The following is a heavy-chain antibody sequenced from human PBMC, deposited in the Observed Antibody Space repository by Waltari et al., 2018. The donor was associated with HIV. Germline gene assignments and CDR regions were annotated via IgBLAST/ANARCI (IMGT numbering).Heavy chain of an antibody. CDR3: ARGAGSV. CDR2: IKEDGGER. CDR1: GFSFASFW. Sequence: LEESGGGAVQPGESLRLSCEASGFSFASFWMSWVRQVSGKGLEWVADIKEDGGERNVVDSVKGRFTVSRDNAKNLLILKMDNLKMEDSGIYYCARGAGSVWGQGTLVTVSS. V-gene: IGHV3-7*01. J-gene: IGHJ4*02.